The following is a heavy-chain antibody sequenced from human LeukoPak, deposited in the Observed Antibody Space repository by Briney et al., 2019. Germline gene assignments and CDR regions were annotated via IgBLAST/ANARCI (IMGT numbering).Heavy chain of an antibody. D-gene: IGHD6-19*01. J-gene: IGHJ4*02. V-gene: IGHV2-70*04. CDR1: GLSLSTSGMR. CDR2: IDWDDDK. CDR3: ARTGGWYFTFDY. Sequence: ESGPALVKPTQTLTLTCTFSGLSLSTSGMRVSWIRQPPGKALEWLARIDWDDDKFYSTSLKTRLTISKDTSKNQVVLTMTNMDPVDTATYYCARTGGWYFTFDYWGQGTLVTVSS.